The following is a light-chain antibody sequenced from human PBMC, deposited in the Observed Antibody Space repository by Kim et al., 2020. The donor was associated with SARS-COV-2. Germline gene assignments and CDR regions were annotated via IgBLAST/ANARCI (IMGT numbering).Light chain of an antibody. CDR3: NSRDSNDNVV. CDR1: SLGSYY. Sequence: ALVQTVRITCQRDSLGSYYASWYQQKPGQAPILVIYGKNNRPSGIPDRFSGSSSGNTASLTITGTQAGDEADYYCNSRDSNDNVVFGGGTQLTVL. J-gene: IGLJ2*01. V-gene: IGLV3-19*01. CDR2: GKN.